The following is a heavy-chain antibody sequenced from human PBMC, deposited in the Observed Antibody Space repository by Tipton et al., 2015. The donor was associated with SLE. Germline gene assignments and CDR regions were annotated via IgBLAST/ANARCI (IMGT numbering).Heavy chain of an antibody. Sequence: TLSLTCTVSGGSFTSGTYYWSWIRQPAGKGLEWIGRIYTSGSTNYNPSLKSRVTISVDTSKNQFSLKLSSVTAADTAVYYCASYGGSSWGDAFDIWGQGTMVTVPS. D-gene: IGHD6-13*01. V-gene: IGHV4-61*02. CDR2: IYTSGST. J-gene: IGHJ3*02. CDR3: ASYGGSSWGDAFDI. CDR1: GGSFTSGTYY.